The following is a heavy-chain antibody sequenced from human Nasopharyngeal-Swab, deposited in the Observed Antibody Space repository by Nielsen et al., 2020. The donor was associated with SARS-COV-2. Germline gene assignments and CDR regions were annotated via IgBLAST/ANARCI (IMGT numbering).Heavy chain of an antibody. CDR2: IYCRGST. V-gene: IGHV4-39*01. D-gene: IGHD3-10*01. Sequence: WIRQPPGKGLEWIASIYCRGSTYYNPSLESRLTISVDTSKNHSSLKLTSVTAADTAVYYCAKHPDGRWFGELSYYYYGLDVWGQGTTVTVSS. J-gene: IGHJ6*02. CDR3: AKHPDGRWFGELSYYYYGLDV.